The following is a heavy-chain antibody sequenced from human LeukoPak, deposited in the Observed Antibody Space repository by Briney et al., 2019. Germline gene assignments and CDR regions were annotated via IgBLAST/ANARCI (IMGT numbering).Heavy chain of an antibody. CDR3: ARTYYDILTGYECYFDY. CDR1: GYSFTSYW. Sequence: GESLKISCKGSGYSFTSYWIGWVRQMPGKGLEWMGIIYPGDSDTRYSPSFQGQVTISADKSISTAYLQWSSLKASDTAMYYCARTYYDILTGYECYFDYWGQGTLVTVSS. J-gene: IGHJ4*02. D-gene: IGHD3-9*01. CDR2: IYPGDSDT. V-gene: IGHV5-51*01.